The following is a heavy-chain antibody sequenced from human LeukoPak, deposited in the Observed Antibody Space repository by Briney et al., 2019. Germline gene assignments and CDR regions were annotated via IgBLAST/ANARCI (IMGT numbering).Heavy chain of an antibody. V-gene: IGHV4-38-2*02. Sequence: SETLSLTCTVSGYSISSGYYWSWIRQPPGKGLEWIGEINHSGSTNYNPSLKSRVTISVDTSKNQFSLKLSSVTAADTAVYYCARHRHGYSRNWFDPWGQGTLVTVSS. CDR2: INHSGST. D-gene: IGHD6-13*01. J-gene: IGHJ5*02. CDR1: GYSISSGYY. CDR3: ARHRHGYSRNWFDP.